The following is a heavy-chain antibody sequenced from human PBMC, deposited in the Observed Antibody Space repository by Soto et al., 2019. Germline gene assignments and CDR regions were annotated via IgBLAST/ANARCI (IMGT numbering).Heavy chain of an antibody. Sequence: TSETLSLTCAVYGGSFSGYYWNWIRQPPGKGLEWIGEINHSGSTSYNPSLKSRVTISVDTSKNQFSLRLSSVTAADTAVYYCARGSWFDSWGQGTLVTVSS. CDR1: GGSFSGYY. V-gene: IGHV4-34*01. CDR3: ARGSWFDS. J-gene: IGHJ5*01. CDR2: INHSGST.